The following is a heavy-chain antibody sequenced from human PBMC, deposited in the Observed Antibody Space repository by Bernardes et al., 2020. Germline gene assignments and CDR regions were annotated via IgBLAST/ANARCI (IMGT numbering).Heavy chain of an antibody. V-gene: IGHV3-74*01. D-gene: IGHD1-26*01. CDR1: EFTFSRFW. Sequence: GGSLRLSCAASEFTFSRFWMHWVRRAPGKGLMWVSRINEDGTTINYADSVKGRFTISRDNAKRTLFLQMNSLRAEDTAVYYCAREVAGREDFWGQGTLVTVSS. CDR3: AREVAGREDF. CDR2: INEDGTTI. J-gene: IGHJ4*02.